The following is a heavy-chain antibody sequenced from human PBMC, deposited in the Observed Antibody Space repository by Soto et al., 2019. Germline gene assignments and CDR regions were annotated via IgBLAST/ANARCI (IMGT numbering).Heavy chain of an antibody. CDR3: ARLGGYYQAFDN. CDR2: IYYTGTS. V-gene: IGHV4-59*08. D-gene: IGHD3-3*01. CDR1: GGSIRNNY. J-gene: IGHJ4*02. Sequence: TSETLSLTCTVSGGSIRNNYWSWIRQPPGKGLEWVGYIYYTGTSKYNPSLKSRVTISVDSSKNQFSLKLDSVTAADTAVYYCARLGGYYQAFDNWGQGTLVTVS.